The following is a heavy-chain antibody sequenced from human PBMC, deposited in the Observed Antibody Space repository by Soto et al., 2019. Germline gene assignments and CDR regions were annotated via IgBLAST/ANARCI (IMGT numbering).Heavy chain of an antibody. CDR1: GGTFSSYT. J-gene: IGHJ1*01. D-gene: IGHD3-22*01. CDR2: IIPILGIA. V-gene: IGHV1-69*02. Sequence: QVQLVQSGAEVKKPGSSVKVSCKASGGTFSSYTISWVRQAPGQGLEWMGRIIPILGIANYAQKFQGRVTITADKSTSTAYMELSSLRSEDTAVYYCARAPYYYDSSGYPGYCQHWGQGTLLTVCS. CDR3: ARAPYYYDSSGYPGYCQH.